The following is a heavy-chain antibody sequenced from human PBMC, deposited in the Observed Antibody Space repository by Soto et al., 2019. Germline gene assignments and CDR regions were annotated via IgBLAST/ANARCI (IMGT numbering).Heavy chain of an antibody. D-gene: IGHD2-21*02. V-gene: IGHV1-18*01. CDR2: ISAYNGNT. Sequence: QVQLVQSGAEVKKPGASVKVSCKASGYTFTSYGISWVRQAPGQGLEWMGWISAYNGNTNYAQKLQGRVTMTTDTSTSTAYRELRSMRSDDTAVYYCARVAVLSRYCGGYCYSDYWGQGTLVTVSS. CDR1: GYTFTSYG. J-gene: IGHJ4*02. CDR3: ARVAVLSRYCGGYCYSDY.